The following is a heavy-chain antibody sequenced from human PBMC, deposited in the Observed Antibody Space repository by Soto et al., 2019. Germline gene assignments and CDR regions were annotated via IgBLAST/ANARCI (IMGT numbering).Heavy chain of an antibody. D-gene: IGHD3-22*01. CDR1: GGSFSGYY. J-gene: IGHJ4*02. V-gene: IGHV4-34*01. CDR3: ARERPAYYYDSSGYYYVRPSYFDY. CDR2: INHSGST. Sequence: SETLSLTCAVYGGSFSGYYWSWIRQPPGKGLEWIGEINHSGSTNYNPSLKSRVTISVDTSKNQFSLKLSSVTAADTAVYYCARERPAYYYDSSGYYYVRPSYFDYWGQGTLVTVSS.